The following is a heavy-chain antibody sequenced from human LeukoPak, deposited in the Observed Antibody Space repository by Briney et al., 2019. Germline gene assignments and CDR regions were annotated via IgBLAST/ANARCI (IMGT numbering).Heavy chain of an antibody. J-gene: IGHJ4*02. Sequence: GGSLRLSCAASGFTFSSYGMHWVRQAPGKGLEWVAVIWYDGSNKYYADSVKGRFTISRDNSKNTLYLQMNSLRAEDTAVYYCARDGIAVAGGFPYFDYWGQGTLVTVSS. V-gene: IGHV3-33*01. D-gene: IGHD6-19*01. CDR2: IWYDGSNK. CDR3: ARDGIAVAGGFPYFDY. CDR1: GFTFSSYG.